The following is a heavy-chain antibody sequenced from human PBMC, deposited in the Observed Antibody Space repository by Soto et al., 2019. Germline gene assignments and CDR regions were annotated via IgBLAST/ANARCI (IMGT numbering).Heavy chain of an antibody. D-gene: IGHD6-19*01. J-gene: IGHJ4*02. CDR2: IIPIFGTA. CDR1: GGTFSSYA. V-gene: IGHV1-69*01. Sequence: QVQLVQSGAEVKKPGSSVNVSCKASGGTFSSYAISWVRQAPGQGLEWMGGIIPIFGTANYAQKFQGRVTITADESTSTAYMELSSLRSEDTAVYYCAMLTPPRYSSGWYYFDYWGQGTLVTVSS. CDR3: AMLTPPRYSSGWYYFDY.